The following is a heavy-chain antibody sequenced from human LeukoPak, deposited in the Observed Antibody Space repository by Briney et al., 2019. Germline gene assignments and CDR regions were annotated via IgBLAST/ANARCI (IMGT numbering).Heavy chain of an antibody. D-gene: IGHD2-21*01. CDR2: IYYSGST. V-gene: IGHV4-31*03. CDR1: GGSISSGGYY. CDR3: ARLAYCGGDCYSADFDY. J-gene: IGHJ4*02. Sequence: SETLSLTCTVSGGSISSGGYYWSWIRQHPGKGLEWIGYIYYSGSTYYNPSLKSRVTISVDTSKNQFSLKLSSVTAADTAVYYCARLAYCGGDCYSADFDYWGQGTLVTVSS.